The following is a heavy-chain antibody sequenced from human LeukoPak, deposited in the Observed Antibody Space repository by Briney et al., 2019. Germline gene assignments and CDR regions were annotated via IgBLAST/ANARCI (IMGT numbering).Heavy chain of an antibody. V-gene: IGHV3-48*04. CDR1: GFTFSSYS. Sequence: PGGSLRLSCAASGFTFSSYSMNWVRQAPGKGLEWVSYISSSSSTIYYADSVKGRFTISRDNAKNSLYLQMNSLRAEDTAVYYCARQVVVPYFDYWGQGTLVTVSS. CDR2: ISSSSSTI. J-gene: IGHJ4*02. D-gene: IGHD3-22*01. CDR3: ARQVVVPYFDY.